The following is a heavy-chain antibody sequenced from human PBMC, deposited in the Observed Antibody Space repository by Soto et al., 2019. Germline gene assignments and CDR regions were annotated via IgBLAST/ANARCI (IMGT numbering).Heavy chain of an antibody. D-gene: IGHD2-15*01. V-gene: IGHV3-30-3*01. J-gene: IGHJ4*02. Sequence: GKGLEWVAVISYDGSNRFYADSVKGRFTISRDNSKNTLYLQMDSLRAEDTAVYYCASDYCTGGSCYLGLVYWGQGTLVTVSS. CDR3: ASDYCTGGSCYLGLVY. CDR2: ISYDGSNR.